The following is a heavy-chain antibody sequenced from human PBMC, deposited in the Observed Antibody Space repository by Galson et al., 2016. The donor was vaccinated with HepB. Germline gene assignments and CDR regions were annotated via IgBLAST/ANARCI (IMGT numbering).Heavy chain of an antibody. D-gene: IGHD3-3*01. V-gene: IGHV4-39*01. Sequence: SETLSLTCTVSGGSISSSSYYWGWIRQPPGKGLEWIGKIFYSGTAYYNTSLKSRVTISVDTSKNQFSLKLSSVTAADTAVYYCARQGPYYDFYGLDVWGQGTTVTVS. CDR2: IFYSGTA. CDR1: GGSISSSSYY. CDR3: ARQGPYYDFYGLDV. J-gene: IGHJ6*02.